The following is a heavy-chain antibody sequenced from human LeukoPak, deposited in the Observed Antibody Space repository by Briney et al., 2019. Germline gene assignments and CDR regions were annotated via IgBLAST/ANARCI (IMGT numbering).Heavy chain of an antibody. CDR2: ISGSGGST. V-gene: IGHV3-23*01. CDR3: AKGGGTTVTTYRYYFDY. D-gene: IGHD4-17*01. Sequence: PGGSLRLSCAASGFTFSSYGMSWVRQAPGKGLEWVSAISGSGGSTYYADSVKGRFTISRDNSKNTLYLQMNSLRAEDTAVYYCAKGGGTTVTTYRYYFDYWGQGTLVTVSS. J-gene: IGHJ4*02. CDR1: GFTFSSYG.